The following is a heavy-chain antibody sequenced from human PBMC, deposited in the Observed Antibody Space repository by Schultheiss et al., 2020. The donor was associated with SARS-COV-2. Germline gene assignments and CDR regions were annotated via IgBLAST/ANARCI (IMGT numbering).Heavy chain of an antibody. J-gene: IGHJ4*02. CDR2: ISSSGSTI. D-gene: IGHD4-11*01. Sequence: GGSLRLSCAASGFTFSSYEMNWVRQAPGKGLEWVSYISSSGSTIYYADSVKGRFTISRDNAKNSLYLQMNSLRAEDTAVYYCATRSYSNLYFDYWGQGTLVTGSS. V-gene: IGHV3-48*03. CDR1: GFTFSSYE. CDR3: ATRSYSNLYFDY.